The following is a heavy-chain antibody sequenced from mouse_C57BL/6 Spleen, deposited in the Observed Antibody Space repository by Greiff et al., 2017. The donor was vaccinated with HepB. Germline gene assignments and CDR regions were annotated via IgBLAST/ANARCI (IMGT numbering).Heavy chain of an antibody. D-gene: IGHD2-4*01. Sequence: QVQLQQSGTELVKPGASVKLSCKASGYTFTSYWMHWVKQRPGQGLEWIGNINPSNGGTNYNEKFKSKATLTVDKSSSTAYMQLSSLTSEDSAVYYCASPYYDYDGSYWYFDVWGTGTTVTVSS. CDR2: INPSNGGT. V-gene: IGHV1-53*01. CDR1: GYTFTSYW. CDR3: ASPYYDYDGSYWYFDV. J-gene: IGHJ1*03.